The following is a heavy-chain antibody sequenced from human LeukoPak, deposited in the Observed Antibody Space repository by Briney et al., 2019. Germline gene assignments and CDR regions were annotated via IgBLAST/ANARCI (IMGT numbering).Heavy chain of an antibody. CDR3: ARKAFITMVRGVIRNWFDP. CDR2: INHSGST. CDR1: GGSFSGYY. V-gene: IGHV4-34*01. Sequence: SETLSLTCAVYGGSFSGYYWSWIRQPPGKGLEWIGEINHSGSTNYNPSLKSRVIISVDTSKNQFSLKLSSVTAADTAVYYCARKAFITMVRGVIRNWFDPWGQGTLVTVSP. D-gene: IGHD3-10*01. J-gene: IGHJ5*02.